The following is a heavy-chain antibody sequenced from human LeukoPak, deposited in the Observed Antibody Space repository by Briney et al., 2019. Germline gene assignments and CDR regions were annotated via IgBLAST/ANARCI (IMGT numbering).Heavy chain of an antibody. J-gene: IGHJ6*03. CDR3: ANGAVAGTPFSRYYYMDV. CDR1: GFTFRSYG. D-gene: IGHD6-19*01. Sequence: GGSLRLSCAASGFTFRSYGMSWVRQAPGKGLEWVSGISDSGSSTYYADSVKGRLSISRDNSESTLYLQMNSLRAEDTAVYYCANGAVAGTPFSRYYYMDVWGKGTTVTVSS. CDR2: ISDSGSST. V-gene: IGHV3-23*01.